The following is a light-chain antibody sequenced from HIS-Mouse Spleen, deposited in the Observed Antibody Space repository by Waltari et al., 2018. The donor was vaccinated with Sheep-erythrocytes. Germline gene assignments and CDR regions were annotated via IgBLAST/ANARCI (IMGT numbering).Light chain of an antibody. Sequence: DIQMTQSPSTLSASVGDRVTITCRASQRISSWLAWYQQKPGKAPKLLIYKASSLESGVPSRFSGSGSGTEFTLTISSLQPDDFATYYCQQYNSYSRGTFGQGTKVEIK. CDR1: QRISSW. CDR3: QQYNSYSRGT. J-gene: IGKJ1*01. CDR2: KAS. V-gene: IGKV1-5*03.